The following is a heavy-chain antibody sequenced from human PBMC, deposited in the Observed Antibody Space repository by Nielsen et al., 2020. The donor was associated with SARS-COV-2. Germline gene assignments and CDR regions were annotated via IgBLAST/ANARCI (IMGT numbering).Heavy chain of an antibody. D-gene: IGHD6-13*01. J-gene: IGHJ5*02. CDR2: INQSGST. CDR3: ARFRPAYSSSWYWFDP. Sequence: GSLRLSCTVSGGSISSSSYYWGWIRKPPGKGLEWIGEINQSGSTNYNPSLKSRVTISVDTSKNQFSLKLSSVTAADTAVYYCARFRPAYSSSWYWFDPWGQGTLVTVSS. V-gene: IGHV4-39*07. CDR1: GGSISSSSYY.